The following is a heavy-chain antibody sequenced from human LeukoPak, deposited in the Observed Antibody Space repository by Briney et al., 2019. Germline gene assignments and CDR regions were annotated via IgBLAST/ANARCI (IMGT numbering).Heavy chain of an antibody. CDR2: IHYSGST. V-gene: IGHV4-39*01. CDR1: GGSISSNSHY. CDR3: AREEASVGDY. Sequence: PSETLSLTCTVSGGSISSNSHYWAWIRPPPGKGLEWIGSIHYSGSTFYTPSLKSRVTISVDTSKSQFSLILTSVTASDTAVYYCAREEASVGDYWGQGILVTVSS. D-gene: IGHD2-21*01. J-gene: IGHJ4*02.